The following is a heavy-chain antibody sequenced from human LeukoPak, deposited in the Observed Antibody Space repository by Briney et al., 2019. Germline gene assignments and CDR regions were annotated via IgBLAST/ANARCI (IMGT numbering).Heavy chain of an antibody. D-gene: IGHD3-10*01. CDR1: GGSISSYY. CDR2: IYYSGST. Sequence: PSETLSLTCTVSGGSISSYYWSWIRQPPGKGLEWIGYIYYSGSTNYNPSLKSRVTISVDTSKNQFSLKLSSVTAADTAVYYCARERGYYYGSGSYYNYYYMDVWGKGTTVTISS. V-gene: IGHV4-59*01. CDR3: ARERGYYYGSGSYYNYYYMDV. J-gene: IGHJ6*03.